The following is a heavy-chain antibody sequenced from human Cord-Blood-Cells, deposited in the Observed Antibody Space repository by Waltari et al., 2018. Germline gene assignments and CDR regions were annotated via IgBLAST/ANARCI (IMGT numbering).Heavy chain of an antibody. CDR3: ARVGAGGSGSIYWCYFDY. D-gene: IGHD3-10*01. CDR1: GGSISSGGYS. V-gene: IGHV4-30-2*01. J-gene: IGHJ4*02. CDR2: IYHSGST. Sequence: QLQLQESGSGLVKPSQTLSLTCAVSGGSISSGGYSWSWIRQPPGKGLEWIGYIYHSGSTYYYPSLKSRVTISVDRSKNQFSLKLSSVTAADTAVYYCARVGAGGSGSIYWCYFDYWGQGTLVTVSS.